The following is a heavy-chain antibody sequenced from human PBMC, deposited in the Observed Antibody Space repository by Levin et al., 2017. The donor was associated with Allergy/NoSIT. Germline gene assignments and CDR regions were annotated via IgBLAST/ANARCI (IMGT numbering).Heavy chain of an antibody. CDR2: ISAGGGSA. Sequence: GESLKISCAASGFTFNSYVMNWVRQVPGKGLEWVSGISAGGGSAYYGDPVKGRFTISRDNSKNTVYLEMNSLRAEDTATYYCAKDREVTSISSGFDYWGQGRLVSVSS. CDR1: GFTFNSYV. D-gene: IGHD3-3*02. CDR3: AKDREVTSISSGFDY. J-gene: IGHJ4*02. V-gene: IGHV3-23*01.